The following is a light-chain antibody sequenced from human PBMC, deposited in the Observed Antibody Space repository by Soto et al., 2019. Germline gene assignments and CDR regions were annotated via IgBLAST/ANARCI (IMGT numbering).Light chain of an antibody. CDR1: SSNIGSYT. Sequence: QSVLTQPPSASGTPGQRVTISCSGSSSNIGSYTVNWYQQLPGTAPKLLIYNNNQRPSGVPDRFSGSKSGTSASLAISGLHSEDEADYYCAAWDDSLNGVVFGGGTKVTVL. CDR2: NNN. V-gene: IGLV1-44*01. J-gene: IGLJ3*02. CDR3: AAWDDSLNGVV.